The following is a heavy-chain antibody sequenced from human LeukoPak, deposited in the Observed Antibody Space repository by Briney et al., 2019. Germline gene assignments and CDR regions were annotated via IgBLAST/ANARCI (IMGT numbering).Heavy chain of an antibody. J-gene: IGHJ4*02. V-gene: IGHV3-11*01. D-gene: IGHD6-13*01. Sequence: GGSLRLSCAASGFTFSDYYMSWIRQAPGKGLEWVSYISSSGSTIYYADSVKGRFTISRDSAKNSLYLQMNSLKAEDTAVYYCASGVAAAGTESYWGQGTLVTVSS. CDR3: ASGVAAAGTESY. CDR1: GFTFSDYY. CDR2: ISSSGSTI.